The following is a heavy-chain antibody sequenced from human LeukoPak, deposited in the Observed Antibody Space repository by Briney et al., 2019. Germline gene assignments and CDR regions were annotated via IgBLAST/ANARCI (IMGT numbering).Heavy chain of an antibody. J-gene: IGHJ4*02. CDR3: AKVRGDHAHLQDDFDC. CDR2: ITGSGSGA. Sequence: PGGSLRLSCTASGVTFSNHAMSWVRQAAGKGLQWVSSITGSGSGAYYADSVKGRVTISRDNSKNTLFLQMDSLRAEDTAMYYCAKVRGDHAHLQDDFDCWGQGTLVTVSS. CDR1: GVTFSNHA. V-gene: IGHV3-23*01. D-gene: IGHD2-21*02.